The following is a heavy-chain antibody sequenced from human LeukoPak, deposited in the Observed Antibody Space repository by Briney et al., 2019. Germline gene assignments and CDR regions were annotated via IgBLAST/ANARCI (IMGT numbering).Heavy chain of an antibody. CDR3: ARTPPVNYPFISSYYFDY. CDR2: IIPIFGTA. V-gene: IGHV1-69*13. Sequence: ASVTVSCKASGGTFSSYAISWVRQAPGQGLEWMGGIIPIFGTANYAQKFQGRVTITADESTSTAYMELSSLRSEDTAVYYCARTPPVNYPFISSYYFDYWGQGTLVTVSS. J-gene: IGHJ4*02. D-gene: IGHD3-16*02. CDR1: GGTFSSYA.